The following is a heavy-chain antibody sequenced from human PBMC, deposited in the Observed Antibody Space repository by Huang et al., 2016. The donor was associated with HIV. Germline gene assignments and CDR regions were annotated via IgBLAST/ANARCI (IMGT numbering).Heavy chain of an antibody. D-gene: IGHD3-22*01. CDR2: IRDSGST. CDR3: ARMFKYDSGGYWGNDAFDI. V-gene: IGHV4-34*02. CDR1: GGSFSGHY. J-gene: IGHJ3*02. Sequence: QVQLQQWGAELLKPSETLSLTCAVSGGSFSGHYWTWIRQPPGRGLEWIGEIRDSGSTTYNPSLKSRVTISGDTAQSHFSLKLNSVTAADTAIYYCARMFKYDSGGYWGNDAFDIWGQGTMVTVSS.